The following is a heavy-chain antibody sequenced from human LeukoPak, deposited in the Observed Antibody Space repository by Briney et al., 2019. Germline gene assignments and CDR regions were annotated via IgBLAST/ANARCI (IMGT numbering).Heavy chain of an antibody. CDR2: INPNSGGT. D-gene: IGHD3-3*01. V-gene: IGHV1-2*02. Sequence: GASVKVSCKASGYTFTGYYMHWVRRAPGQGLEWMGWINPNSGGTNYAQKFQGRVTMTRDTSISTAYMELSRLRSDDTAVYYCARVYDFWSGYFYFDYWGQGTLVTVSS. CDR3: ARVYDFWSGYFYFDY. CDR1: GYTFTGYY. J-gene: IGHJ4*02.